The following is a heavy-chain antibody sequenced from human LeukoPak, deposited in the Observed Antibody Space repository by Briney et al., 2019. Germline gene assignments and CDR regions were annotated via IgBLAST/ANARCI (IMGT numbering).Heavy chain of an antibody. CDR3: ARGFKVVVAAKAVSYHNWFDP. D-gene: IGHD2-15*01. CDR2: IYDSGTT. CDR1: GGSFGNYY. Sequence: PSETLSLTCTVSGGSFGNYYWSWIRQPPGKGLGWIGYIYDSGTTNYNPSLKSRVTISVDTATNQFSLKQRSVTAADTAVYYCARGFKVVVAAKAVSYHNWFDPWGQGTLVTVSS. V-gene: IGHV4-59*01. J-gene: IGHJ5*02.